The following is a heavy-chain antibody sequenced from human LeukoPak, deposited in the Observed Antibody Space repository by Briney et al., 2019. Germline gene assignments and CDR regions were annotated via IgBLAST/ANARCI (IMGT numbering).Heavy chain of an antibody. CDR1: GFTFSNYA. Sequence: GGSLRLSCAASGFTFSNYAMHWVRQAPGKGLEWVAVISYDGSNKYYADSVKGRFTISRDNSKNTLYLQMNSLRAEDTAVFYCARDLANTFDYWGQGTLVTVSS. J-gene: IGHJ4*02. D-gene: IGHD1/OR15-1a*01. V-gene: IGHV3-30-3*01. CDR2: ISYDGSNK. CDR3: ARDLANTFDY.